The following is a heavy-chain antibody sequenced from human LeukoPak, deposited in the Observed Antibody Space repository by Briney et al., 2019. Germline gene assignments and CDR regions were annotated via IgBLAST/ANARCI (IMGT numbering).Heavy chain of an antibody. CDR3: ARAPSEIGGYYPEYFRH. J-gene: IGHJ1*01. D-gene: IGHD3-22*01. Sequence: GGALRLFCAASGFKFCTYLMHWVRQAPGKGPVLVSRNKSDGSTNYAVSVKGRFTISRDNANNTLSLQMNSLRPEDTGVYYCARAPSEIGGYYPEYFRHWGQGTLVTVSS. V-gene: IGHV3-74*01. CDR2: NKSDGST. CDR1: GFKFCTYL.